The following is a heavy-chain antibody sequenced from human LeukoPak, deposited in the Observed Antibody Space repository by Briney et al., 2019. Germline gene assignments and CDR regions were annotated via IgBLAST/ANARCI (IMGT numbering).Heavy chain of an antibody. CDR1: GFTVSTNA. J-gene: IGHJ4*02. D-gene: IGHD3-22*01. V-gene: IGHV3-53*05. CDR2: IYGGDRT. CDR3: AKDYSDSSGYFRVPHVFDF. Sequence: GGSLRLSCAASGFTVSTNAMSWVQQASGKGLEWVAVIYGGDRTYYADSVKGRFTISRDNSKNTLYLQMNSLRAEDTAVYYCAKDYSDSSGYFRVPHVFDFWGQGTLVTVSS.